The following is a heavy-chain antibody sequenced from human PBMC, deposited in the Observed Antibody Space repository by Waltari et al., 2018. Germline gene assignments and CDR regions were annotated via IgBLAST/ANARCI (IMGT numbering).Heavy chain of an antibody. CDR3: ARGGYLDYFDY. J-gene: IGHJ4*02. D-gene: IGHD5-12*01. CDR1: GGSISSYY. CDR2: LYTSVST. Sequence: QVQLQESGPGLVKPSETLSLTCTVSGGSISSYYWSWIRQPAGKGLEWIGRLYTSVSTHDNPSLQSRVTMSVDTSQNQFSLQLSSVTAADTAVYYCARGGYLDYFDYWGQGTLVTVSS. V-gene: IGHV4-4*07.